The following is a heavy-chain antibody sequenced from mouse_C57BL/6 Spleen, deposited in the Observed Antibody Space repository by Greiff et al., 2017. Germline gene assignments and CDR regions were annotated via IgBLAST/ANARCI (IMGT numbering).Heavy chain of an antibody. J-gene: IGHJ4*01. CDR3: ARNWVEAMDY. V-gene: IGHV2-2*01. CDR2: IWGGGST. CDR1: GFSLTSYG. Sequence: VHLVESGPGLVQPSQSLSITCTVSGFSLTSYGVHWVRQSPGKGLEWLGVIWGGGSTDYNAAFISRLGISKDNSKSHVFFRMNSLQADDTAIYYCARNWVEAMDYWGQGTSVTVSS. D-gene: IGHD1-1*01.